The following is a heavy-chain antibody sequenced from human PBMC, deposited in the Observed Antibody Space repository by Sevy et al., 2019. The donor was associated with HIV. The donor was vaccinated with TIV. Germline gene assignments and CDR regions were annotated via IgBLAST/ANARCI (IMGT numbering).Heavy chain of an antibody. D-gene: IGHD4-17*01. CDR2: INSDSGVT. J-gene: IGHJ6*02. V-gene: IGHV1-2*02. CDR1: GYIFTDYY. Sequence: ASVKVSCKASGYIFTDYYIHWVRQAHGQGLEWMAWINSDSGVTNYAQRFQGEVTVTRDTSLNTAYLDLSRLKSNDTAIYFCARLTTKPTSDLYGMDVWGQGTTVTVSS. CDR3: ARLTTKPTSDLYGMDV.